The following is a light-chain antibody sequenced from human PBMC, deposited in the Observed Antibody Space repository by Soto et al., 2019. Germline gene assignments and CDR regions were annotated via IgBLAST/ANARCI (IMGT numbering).Light chain of an antibody. CDR1: SGTIASNH. V-gene: IGLV6-57*04. CDR2: KDN. CDR3: QSYVGNTVF. J-gene: IGLJ2*01. Sequence: NFRLTQPHSVSESPGKTVTISCTRSSGTIASNHLQWYQQRPGSAPTTLIYKDNQRPSGVHDRFSGSIDTSYNSASLTVSGLKTEDEADYYCQSYVGNTVFVGGRTKVTVL.